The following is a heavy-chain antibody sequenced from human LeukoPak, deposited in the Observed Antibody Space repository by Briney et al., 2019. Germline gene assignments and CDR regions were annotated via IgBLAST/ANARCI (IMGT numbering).Heavy chain of an antibody. J-gene: IGHJ4*02. CDR2: IRGGGGRT. V-gene: IGHV3-23*01. Sequence: GGSLRLSCAASGFTLSSNAMSWVRPAPGKGLEWVSAIRGGGGRTYYADSVKGRFTISRDNSKNTLYLQMDSLRAEDTAVDYCAKDSRGEYGADYWGQGTLVTVSS. D-gene: IGHD3-16*01. CDR1: GFTLSSNA. CDR3: AKDSRGEYGADY.